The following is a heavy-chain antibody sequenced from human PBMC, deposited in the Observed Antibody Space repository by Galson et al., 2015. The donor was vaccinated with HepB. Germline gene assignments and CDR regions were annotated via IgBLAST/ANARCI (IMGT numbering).Heavy chain of an antibody. Sequence: SVKVSCKASGGTFSSYAISWVRQAPGQGLEWMGRIIPIFGTANYAQKFQGRVTITADESTSTAYMELSSLRSEDTAVYYCARGKGIAAAGTGLVYYYYMDVWGKGTTVTVSS. D-gene: IGHD6-13*01. CDR2: IIPIFGTA. CDR3: ARGKGIAAAGTGLVYYYYMDV. CDR1: GGTFSSYA. J-gene: IGHJ6*03. V-gene: IGHV1-69*13.